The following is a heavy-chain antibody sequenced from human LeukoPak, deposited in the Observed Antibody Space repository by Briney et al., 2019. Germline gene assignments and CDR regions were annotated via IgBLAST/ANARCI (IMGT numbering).Heavy chain of an antibody. CDR3: AKGIAARPTNFDY. D-gene: IGHD6-6*01. J-gene: IGHJ4*02. Sequence: GGSLRLSCAASGFTVSSNYMSWVRQAPGKGLEWVSAISGSGGSTYYADSVKGRFTISRDNSKNTLYLQMNSLRAEDTAVYYCAKGIAARPTNFDYWGRGTLVTVSS. V-gene: IGHV3-23*01. CDR2: ISGSGGST. CDR1: GFTVSSNY.